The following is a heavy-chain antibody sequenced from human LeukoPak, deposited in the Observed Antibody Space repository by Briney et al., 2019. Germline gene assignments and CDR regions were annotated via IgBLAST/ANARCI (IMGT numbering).Heavy chain of an antibody. D-gene: IGHD5-12*01. CDR3: AKDISRWLQSCFDY. J-gene: IGHJ4*02. V-gene: IGHV3-30*18. Sequence: GGSLRLSCAASGFTFSSYGMHWVRQAPGKGLEWVAVISYDGSNKYYADSVKGRLTISRDNSKNTLYLQMNSLRAEDTAVYYCAKDISRWLQSCFDYWGQGTLVTVSS. CDR2: ISYDGSNK. CDR1: GFTFSSYG.